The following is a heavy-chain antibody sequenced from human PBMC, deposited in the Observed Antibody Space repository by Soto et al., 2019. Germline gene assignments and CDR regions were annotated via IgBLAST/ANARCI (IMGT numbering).Heavy chain of an antibody. D-gene: IGHD3-10*01. V-gene: IGHV1-58*01. J-gene: IGHJ6*02. CDR2: IVVGSGNT. CDR1: GFTFTSSA. Sequence: SVKVSCKASGFTFTSSAVQWVRQARGQRLEWIGWIVVGSGNTNYAQKFQERVTITRDMSTSTAYMELSSLRSEDTAVYYCAASLYYGSGSYYNDGYGMDVWGQGTTVTVSS. CDR3: AASLYYGSGSYYNDGYGMDV.